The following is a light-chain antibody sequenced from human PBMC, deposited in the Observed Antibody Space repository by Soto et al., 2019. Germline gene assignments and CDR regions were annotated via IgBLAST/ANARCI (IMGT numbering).Light chain of an antibody. Sequence: DIVMTQSPDSLAVSLGERATIHCKSSQSILFTSDNKNYLAWYQQKSGQPPRLLIYWASTRESWVPDRFSGRGSGTDFSLTISSLEAEDVAVYYCQQHYTTPRTFGQGTKVEIK. CDR1: QSILFTSDNKNY. V-gene: IGKV4-1*01. CDR2: WAS. CDR3: QQHYTTPRT. J-gene: IGKJ1*01.